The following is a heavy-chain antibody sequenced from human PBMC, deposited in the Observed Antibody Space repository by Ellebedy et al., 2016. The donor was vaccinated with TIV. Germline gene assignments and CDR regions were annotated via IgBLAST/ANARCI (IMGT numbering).Heavy chain of an antibody. CDR2: ISSSSSYI. V-gene: IGHV3-21*01. D-gene: IGHD1-26*01. J-gene: IGHJ4*02. Sequence: GESLKISXAASGFTFSSYSMNWVRQAPGKGLEWVSSISSSSSYIYYADSVKGRFTISRDNAKNSLYLQMNSLRAEDTAVYYCARDRVGSYLPEAPHDYWGQGTLVTVSS. CDR1: GFTFSSYS. CDR3: ARDRVGSYLPEAPHDY.